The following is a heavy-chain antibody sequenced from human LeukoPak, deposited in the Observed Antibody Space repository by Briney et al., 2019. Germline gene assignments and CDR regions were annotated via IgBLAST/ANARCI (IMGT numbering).Heavy chain of an antibody. V-gene: IGHV3-9*01. D-gene: IGHD3-22*01. Sequence: GGSLRLSCAASGFTFDNYAMHWVRQAPGKGLEWVSGISWNSGSIDYADSVKGRFTISRDNAKNSLYLQMNSLRTEDTALYYCAKGRYYGSGGTDFDYWGQGTLVTVSS. CDR2: ISWNSGSI. CDR1: GFTFDNYA. CDR3: AKGRYYGSGGTDFDY. J-gene: IGHJ4*02.